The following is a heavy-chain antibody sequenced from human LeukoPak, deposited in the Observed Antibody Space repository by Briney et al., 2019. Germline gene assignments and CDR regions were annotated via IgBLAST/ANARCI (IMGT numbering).Heavy chain of an antibody. Sequence: PSETLALTCTVSGVSISNKYFYWSWIRQPPGKGLELIGYVHYNGSTFYNSSLKSRVTISADTSQNQFSLSLTSVTAAYLPRKCCATLGLLRGAGFNLATHFDYWGQGTLVAVSS. V-gene: IGHV4-39*01. CDR1: GVSISNKYFY. CDR3: ATLGLLRGAGFNLATHFDY. CDR2: VHYNGST. D-gene: IGHD1-26*01. J-gene: IGHJ4*02.